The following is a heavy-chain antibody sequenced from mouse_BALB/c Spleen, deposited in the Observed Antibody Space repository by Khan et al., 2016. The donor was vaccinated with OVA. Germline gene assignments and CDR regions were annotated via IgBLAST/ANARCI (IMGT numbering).Heavy chain of an antibody. J-gene: IGHJ3*01. D-gene: IGHD1-1*02. CDR3: AMGGRFAY. Sequence: QVQLQQSGAELVRPGVSVKISCKGSGYTFTDYAMHWVKQSHAKSLEWIGVISTYYDDDDYNQKFKGKATMTVDKSSSTAYMELARLTSEDSAIYCCAMGGRFAYWGQGTLVTVSA. V-gene: IGHV1S137*01. CDR1: GYTFTDYA. CDR2: ISTYYDDD.